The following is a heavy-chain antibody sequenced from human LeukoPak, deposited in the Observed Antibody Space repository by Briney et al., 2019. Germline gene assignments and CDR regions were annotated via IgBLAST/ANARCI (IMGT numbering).Heavy chain of an antibody. CDR3: AREVGCDY. CDR1: GFTVSSNY. Sequence: GRSLRPSCAASGFTVSSNYMTWVSQAPGNWLEWVSDIYSGGSTYYADSVEGRFTISRDNSKNTLYLQMNSLRAEDTAVYYCAREVGCDYWGQGTLVTVSS. V-gene: IGHV3-53*01. J-gene: IGHJ4*02. D-gene: IGHD3-10*01. CDR2: IYSGGST.